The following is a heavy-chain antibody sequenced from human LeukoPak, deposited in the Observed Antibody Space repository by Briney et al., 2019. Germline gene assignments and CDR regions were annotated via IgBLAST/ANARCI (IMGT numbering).Heavy chain of an antibody. CDR3: ARVSSSGWYVDDY. V-gene: IGHV1-8*01. Sequence: GASVKVSCKASGYTFTSYDINWVRQATGQGLEWMGWMNPNSGNTGYARKFQGRVTMTRNTSISTAYMELSSLRSEDTAVYYCARVSSSGWYVDDYWGQGTLVTVSS. CDR2: MNPNSGNT. D-gene: IGHD6-19*01. J-gene: IGHJ4*02. CDR1: GYTFTSYD.